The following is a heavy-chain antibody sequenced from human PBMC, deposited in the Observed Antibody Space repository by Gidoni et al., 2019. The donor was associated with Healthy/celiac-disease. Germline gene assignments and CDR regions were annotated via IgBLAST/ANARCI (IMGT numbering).Heavy chain of an antibody. D-gene: IGHD6-13*01. V-gene: IGHV4-34*01. Sequence: QVQLQQWGAGLLKPSETLSLTCAVYGGSFSGYYWSWIRQPPGKGLEWIGEINHSGSTNYNPSLKSRVTISVDTSKNQFSLKLSSVTAADTAVYYCARGGAAAGFNGVDFDYWGQGTLVTVSS. J-gene: IGHJ4*02. CDR2: INHSGST. CDR1: GGSFSGYY. CDR3: ARGGAAAGFNGVDFDY.